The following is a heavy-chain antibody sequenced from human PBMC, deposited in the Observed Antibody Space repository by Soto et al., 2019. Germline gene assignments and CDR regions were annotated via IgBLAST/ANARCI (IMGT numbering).Heavy chain of an antibody. Sequence: EVQLLESGGGLVQPGGSLRLSCAGSGFTFSSYAMSWVRQAPGTGLEWVSSISGSGGSTYYADSAKGRFTISRDNSKNTLYLQMNSLKADDTAVYYCASRGAAASLLASLALFDYWGQGTLVTVSS. CDR3: ASRGAAASLLASLALFDY. D-gene: IGHD6-13*01. CDR1: GFTFSSYA. V-gene: IGHV3-23*01. CDR2: ISGSGGST. J-gene: IGHJ4*02.